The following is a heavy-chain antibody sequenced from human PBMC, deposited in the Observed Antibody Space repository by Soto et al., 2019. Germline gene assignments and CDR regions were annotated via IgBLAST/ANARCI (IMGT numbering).Heavy chain of an antibody. D-gene: IGHD2-15*01. V-gene: IGHV3-30*18. CDR3: AKDQARVVVAAAFDY. CDR2: ISYDGSNK. CDR1: GFTFSSYG. Sequence: QVQLVESGGGVVQPGRSLRLSCAASGFTFSSYGMHWVRQAPGKGLEWVAVISYDGSNKYYADSVKGRFTISRDNSKNTLYQQMNSLRAEDTAVYYCAKDQARVVVAAAFDYWGQGTLVTVSS. J-gene: IGHJ4*02.